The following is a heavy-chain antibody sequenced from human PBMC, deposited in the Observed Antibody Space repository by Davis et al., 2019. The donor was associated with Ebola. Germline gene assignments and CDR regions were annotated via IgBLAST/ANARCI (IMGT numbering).Heavy chain of an antibody. V-gene: IGHV4-34*01. D-gene: IGHD2-2*01. CDR1: GGSFSGYY. J-gene: IGHJ6*02. Sequence: PSETLSLTCAVYGGSFSGYYWSWIRQPPGKGLEWIGEINHSGSTNYNPSLKSRVTISVDTSKNQLSLKLSSVTAADTAVYYCARVSVVVVPAAMDYYYGMDVWGQGTTVTVSS. CDR2: INHSGST. CDR3: ARVSVVVVPAAMDYYYGMDV.